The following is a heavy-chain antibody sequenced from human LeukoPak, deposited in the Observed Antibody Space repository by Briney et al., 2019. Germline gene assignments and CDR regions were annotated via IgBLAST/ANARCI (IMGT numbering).Heavy chain of an antibody. V-gene: IGHV3-9*01. CDR1: GFTFDDYA. Sequence: GRSLRLSCAASGFTFDDYAMHWVRHAPGKGLEWVSGISWNSGSIGYADSVKGRFTISRDNAKNSLYPQMNSLRAEDTALYYCAKDYGSGSYWPYFDYWGQGTLITVSS. J-gene: IGHJ4*02. CDR3: AKDYGSGSYWPYFDY. CDR2: ISWNSGSI. D-gene: IGHD3-10*01.